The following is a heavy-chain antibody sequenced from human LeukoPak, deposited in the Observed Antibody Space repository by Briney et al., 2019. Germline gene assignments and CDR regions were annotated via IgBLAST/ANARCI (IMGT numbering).Heavy chain of an antibody. CDR1: GGYISSYY. V-gene: IGHV4-4*07. J-gene: IGHJ5*02. D-gene: IGHD3-10*01. CDR3: ARVRRITMVRGAHNWFDP. CDR2: ISTSGST. Sequence: SETLSPTCSVSGGYISSYYWSWIRQPAGKGLESIGHISTSGSTNYNPSLKSRVTMSVDTSKNQFSLKLSSVTAADTAVYYCARVRRITMVRGAHNWFDPWGQGTLVTVSS.